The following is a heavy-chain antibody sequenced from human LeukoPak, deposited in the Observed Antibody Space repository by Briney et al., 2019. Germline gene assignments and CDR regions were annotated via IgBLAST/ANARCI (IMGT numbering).Heavy chain of an antibody. CDR2: ISWDGGRT. J-gene: IGHJ4*02. CDR1: GFTFDDYT. CDR3: AKDIAPSSKSGYFDY. D-gene: IGHD4-11*01. V-gene: IGHV3-43*01. Sequence: PGGSLRLSCAASGFTFDDYTMHWVRQAPGKGLEWVSLISWDGGRTYYADSVKGRFTISRDNSKNSLYLQMNSLRTEDTALYYCAKDIAPSSKSGYFDYWGQGTLVTVSS.